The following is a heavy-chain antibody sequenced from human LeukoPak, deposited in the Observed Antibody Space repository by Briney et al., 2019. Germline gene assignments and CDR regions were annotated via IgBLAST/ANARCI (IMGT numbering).Heavy chain of an antibody. Sequence: GGSLRLSCAASGFTFSSYSMNWVRQAPGKGLEWASSISSSSSYIYYADSVKGRFTISRDNAKNSLYLQMNSLRAEDTAVYYCARVRPSITMIVVGHIDYWGQGTLVTVSS. D-gene: IGHD3-22*01. CDR2: ISSSSSYI. CDR1: GFTFSSYS. V-gene: IGHV3-21*01. J-gene: IGHJ4*02. CDR3: ARVRPSITMIVVGHIDY.